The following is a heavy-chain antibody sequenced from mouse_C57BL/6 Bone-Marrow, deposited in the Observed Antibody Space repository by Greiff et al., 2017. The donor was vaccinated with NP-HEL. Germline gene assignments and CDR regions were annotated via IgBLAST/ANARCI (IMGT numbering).Heavy chain of an antibody. J-gene: IGHJ4*01. Sequence: EVMLVESGGGLVKPGGSLKLSCAASGFTFSSYTMSWVRQTPEKRLEWVATISGGGGNTYYPDSVKGRFTIARDNATTTLYLQMSSLRSEDAALYYCARHRDYDYGEGAMDYWGQGTSVTVSS. CDR3: ARHRDYDYGEGAMDY. D-gene: IGHD2-4*01. CDR1: GFTFSSYT. V-gene: IGHV5-9*01. CDR2: ISGGGGNT.